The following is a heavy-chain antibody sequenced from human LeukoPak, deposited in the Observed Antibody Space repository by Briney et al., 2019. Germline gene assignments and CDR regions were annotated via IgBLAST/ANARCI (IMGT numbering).Heavy chain of an antibody. CDR1: GGSIGSSSYY. D-gene: IGHD3-10*01. CDR3: ARGRAQMVRGVTNFDY. CDR2: IYYSGST. V-gene: IGHV4-39*07. Sequence: SETLSLTCTVSGGSIGSSSYYWGWIRQPPGKGLEWIGSIYYSGSTYYNPSLKSRVTISVDTSKNQFSLKLSSVTAADTAVYYCARGRAQMVRGVTNFDYWGQGTLVTVSS. J-gene: IGHJ4*02.